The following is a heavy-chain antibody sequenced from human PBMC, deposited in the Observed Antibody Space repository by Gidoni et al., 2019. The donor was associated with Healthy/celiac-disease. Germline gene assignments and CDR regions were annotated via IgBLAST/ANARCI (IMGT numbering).Heavy chain of an antibody. Sequence: QVQLVQSGAEVTKPGSSVKVSCKGSGGTFSRYAISWGRQAPGQGLEWMGGIIPIFGTANYAQKFQGRVTITADESTSTAYMELSSLRSEDTAVYYCARTYDSSGYSPYYFDYWGQGTLVTVSS. J-gene: IGHJ4*02. V-gene: IGHV1-69*01. D-gene: IGHD3-22*01. CDR2: IIPIFGTA. CDR3: ARTYDSSGYSPYYFDY. CDR1: GGTFSRYA.